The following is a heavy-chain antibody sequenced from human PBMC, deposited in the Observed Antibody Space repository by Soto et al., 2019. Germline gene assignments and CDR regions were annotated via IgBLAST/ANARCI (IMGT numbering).Heavy chain of an antibody. CDR3: ARLTLGYCSGGSCYYYDY. J-gene: IGHJ4*02. CDR1: GFSLSTSGVG. V-gene: IGHV2-5*02. CDR2: IYWDDDK. D-gene: IGHD2-15*01. Sequence: GSGPTLVNPTQTLTLTCTFSGFSLSTSGVGVGWIRQPPGKALEWLALIYWDDDKRYSPSLKSRLTITKDTSKNQVVLTMTNMDPVDTATYYCARLTLGYCSGGSCYYYDYWGQGTLVTVSS.